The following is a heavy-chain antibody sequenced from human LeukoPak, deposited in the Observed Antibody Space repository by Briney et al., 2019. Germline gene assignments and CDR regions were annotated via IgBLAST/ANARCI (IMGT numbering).Heavy chain of an antibody. CDR1: GFTFSSYW. J-gene: IGHJ4*02. V-gene: IGHV3-7*01. CDR3: ASSDYYGSGSFDY. Sequence: GGSLRLSCAASGFTFSSYWMSWVRQAPGKGLEWVANIKQDGSEKYYVDSVKGRFTISRENAKNSLYLQMNSLRAEDTAVYYCASSDYYGSGSFDYWGQGTLVTVSS. D-gene: IGHD3-10*01. CDR2: IKQDGSEK.